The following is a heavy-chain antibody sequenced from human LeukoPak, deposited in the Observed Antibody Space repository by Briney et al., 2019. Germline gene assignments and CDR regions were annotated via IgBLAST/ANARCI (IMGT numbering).Heavy chain of an antibody. CDR1: GGSISSHY. V-gene: IGHV4-59*11. CDR3: ARGTGFYDSSGHYYWGYFDS. J-gene: IGHJ4*02. CDR2: IYYSGTT. Sequence: SETLSLTCTVSGGSISSHYWSWFRQTPGERPEWIAFIYYSGTTNYNPSLMGRGTISIDSSKQQFSLKMSSVTAADTAIYYCARGTGFYDSSGHYYWGYFDSWGQGTLVPVSS. D-gene: IGHD3-22*01.